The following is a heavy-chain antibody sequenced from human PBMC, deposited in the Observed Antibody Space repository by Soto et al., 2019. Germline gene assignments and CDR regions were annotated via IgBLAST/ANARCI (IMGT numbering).Heavy chain of an antibody. V-gene: IGHV4-31*03. CDR1: GGSISGGGYY. D-gene: IGHD6-13*01. Sequence: SETLSLTCTVSGGSISGGGYYWSWIRQHPGKGLEWIGYIYYSGSTYYNPSLKSRVTISVDTSKNQFSLKLSSVTAADTAVYYCARDLQYSRLFYGMDVWGQGTTVTAP. CDR3: ARDLQYSRLFYGMDV. J-gene: IGHJ6*02. CDR2: IYYSGST.